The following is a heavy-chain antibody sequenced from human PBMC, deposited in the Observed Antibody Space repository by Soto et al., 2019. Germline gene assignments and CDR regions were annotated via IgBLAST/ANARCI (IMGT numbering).Heavy chain of an antibody. J-gene: IGHJ6*02. Sequence: GASVKVSCKASGYTFTSYGISWVRQAPGQGLEWMGWISAYNGNTNYAQKLQGRVTMTTDTSTSTAYMELRSLRSDDTAVYYCAREGVVVPAAMGGYYYYYYGMDVWGQGTRVTVSS. CDR2: ISAYNGNT. V-gene: IGHV1-18*01. D-gene: IGHD2-2*01. CDR1: GYTFTSYG. CDR3: AREGVVVPAAMGGYYYYYYGMDV.